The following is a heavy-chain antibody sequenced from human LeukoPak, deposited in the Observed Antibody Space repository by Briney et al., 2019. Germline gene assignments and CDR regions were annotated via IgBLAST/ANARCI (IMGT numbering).Heavy chain of an antibody. CDR1: SGSLSSYY. CDR3: ARDWLVVPATLPYNWFDP. D-gene: IGHD2-2*01. CDR2: IYTSGST. J-gene: IGHJ5*02. V-gene: IGHV4-4*07. Sequence: PSETLSLTCTVSSGSLSSYYWSWIRQPAGKGLEWIGRIYTSGSTNYNPSLKSRVTMSVDTSKNQFSLKLSSVTAADTAVYYCARDWLVVPATLPYNWFDPWGQGTLVTVSS.